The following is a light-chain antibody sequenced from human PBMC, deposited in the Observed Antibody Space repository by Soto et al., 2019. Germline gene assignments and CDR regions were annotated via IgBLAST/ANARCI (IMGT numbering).Light chain of an antibody. J-gene: IGLJ1*01. Sequence: ALTQPASVSGSPGQSITISCTGTSSDVGGYNYVSWYQQHPGKAPKLMIYDVSNRLSVVSNRFSGSKSGNTASLTISGLQAEDEADYYCSSYTSSSTQDVFGTGTKVTVL. CDR3: SSYTSSSTQDV. CDR1: SSDVGGYNY. V-gene: IGLV2-14*01. CDR2: DVS.